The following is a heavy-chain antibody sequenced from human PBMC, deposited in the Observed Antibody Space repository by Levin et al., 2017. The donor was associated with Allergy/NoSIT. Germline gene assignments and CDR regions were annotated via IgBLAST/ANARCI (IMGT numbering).Heavy chain of an antibody. V-gene: IGHV3-49*03. J-gene: IGHJ1*01. Sequence: PGGSLRLSCTTSGFTFGDYGMGWFRQAPGKGLEWVGFIRSKAYGETTEYAASVKGRFSILRDDSKSIAHLQMNSLKSEDTAVYYCSRGRGYDILIGYYQHWGQGTQVTVSS. D-gene: IGHD3-9*01. CDR3: SRGRGYDILIGYYQH. CDR1: GFTFGDYG. CDR2: IRSKAYGETT.